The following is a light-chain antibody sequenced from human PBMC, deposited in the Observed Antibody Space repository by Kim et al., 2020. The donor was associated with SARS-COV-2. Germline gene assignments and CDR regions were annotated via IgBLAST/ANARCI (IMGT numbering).Light chain of an antibody. V-gene: IGKV3-20*01. CDR2: SVS. J-gene: IGKJ2*01. Sequence: SPGERAPLSCRPSQSVCRHCLAWYQQKPGQAPRLLIYSVSNRATGIPDRFSGSGSGTDFTLTISRLEPEDFAVYYCQQYGIAPPYTFGQGTKLEI. CDR1: QSVCRHC. CDR3: QQYGIAPPYT.